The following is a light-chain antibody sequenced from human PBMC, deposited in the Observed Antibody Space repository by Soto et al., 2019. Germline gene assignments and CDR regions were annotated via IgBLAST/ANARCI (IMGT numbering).Light chain of an antibody. CDR3: QQYHNYWT. Sequence: DIQMTQSPSSVSASVGDSVNITCRASQGISSWLAWYQQKPGKAPRLLIYAASRLQSGVPSRFSGSGSGTEFTLTISSLQPDDFATYYCQQYHNYWTFGQGTKVDIK. J-gene: IGKJ1*01. CDR1: QGISSW. V-gene: IGKV1D-16*01. CDR2: AAS.